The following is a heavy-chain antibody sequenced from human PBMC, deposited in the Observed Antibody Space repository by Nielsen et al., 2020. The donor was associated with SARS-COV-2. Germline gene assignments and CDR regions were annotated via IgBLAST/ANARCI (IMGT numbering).Heavy chain of an antibody. J-gene: IGHJ6*03. CDR2: MNPNSGNT. CDR3: ARGVYCSGGSCYYYYYYMDV. CDR1: GGTFSSYA. V-gene: IGHV1-8*02. D-gene: IGHD2-15*01. Sequence: ASVKVSCKASGGTFSSYAISWVRQAPGQGLEWMGWMNPNSGNTGYAQKFQGRVTMTRNTSISTAYMELSSLRSEDTAVYYCARGVYCSGGSCYYYYYYMDVWGKGTTVTVSS.